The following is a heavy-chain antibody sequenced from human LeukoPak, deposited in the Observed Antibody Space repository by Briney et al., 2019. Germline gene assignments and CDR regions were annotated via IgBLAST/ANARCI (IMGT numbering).Heavy chain of an antibody. Sequence: SETLSLTCAVYGGSFSGYYWSWLRQPPGKGLEWIGEINNSGSTNYNPSLKSRVTMSVDTSKNQFSLKLSSVTAADTAVYYCARGRGRSGYDYWGQGTLVTVSS. D-gene: IGHD3-22*01. J-gene: IGHJ4*02. CDR1: GGSFSGYY. CDR3: ARGRGRSGYDY. CDR2: INNSGST. V-gene: IGHV4-34*01.